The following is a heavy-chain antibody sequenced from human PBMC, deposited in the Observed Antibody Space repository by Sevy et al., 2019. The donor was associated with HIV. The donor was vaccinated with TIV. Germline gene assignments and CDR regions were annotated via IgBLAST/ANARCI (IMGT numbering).Heavy chain of an antibody. CDR2: MKEHGSER. D-gene: IGHD5-18*01. Sequence: GESLKISCAASGFTFSSYWMSWVRQAPGKGLEWVATMKEHGSERNYVDSVKGRFTISRDNAKNSLYLQMNGLRAEDTAVYYCVREGVGGYSYSLDCWVQGTLVTVSS. CDR1: GFTFSSYW. J-gene: IGHJ4*02. V-gene: IGHV3-7*01. CDR3: VREGVGGYSYSLDC.